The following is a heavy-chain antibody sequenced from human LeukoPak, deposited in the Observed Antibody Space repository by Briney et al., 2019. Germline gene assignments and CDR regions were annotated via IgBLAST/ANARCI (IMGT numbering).Heavy chain of an antibody. CDR1: GYTFTGYY. J-gene: IGHJ4*02. Sequence: APVKVSCKASGYTFTGYYMHWVRQAPGQGLEWMGWINPNSGGTNYAQKFQGRVTMTRDTSISTAYMELSRLRSDDTAVYYCARDGGYSGYGWDWGQGTLVTVSS. CDR2: INPNSGGT. V-gene: IGHV1-2*02. CDR3: ARDGGYSGYGWD. D-gene: IGHD5-12*01.